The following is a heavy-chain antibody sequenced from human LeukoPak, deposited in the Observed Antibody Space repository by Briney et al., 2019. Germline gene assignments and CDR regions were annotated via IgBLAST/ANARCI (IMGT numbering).Heavy chain of an antibody. D-gene: IGHD1-26*01. CDR2: IKQDGSEK. Sequence: PGGSLRLSCAAFGFTFSGYRMNWVRQAPGKGLEWVAYIKQDGSEKYYVDSVKGRFTISRDNAKNSLYLQMNSLGAEDTAVYYCASGRPFDYWGQGTLVTVSS. V-gene: IGHV3-7*01. CDR3: ASGRPFDY. J-gene: IGHJ4*02. CDR1: GFTFSGYR.